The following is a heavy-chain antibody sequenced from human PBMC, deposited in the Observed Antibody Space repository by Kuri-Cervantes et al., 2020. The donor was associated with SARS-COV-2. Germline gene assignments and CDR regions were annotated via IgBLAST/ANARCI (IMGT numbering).Heavy chain of an antibody. CDR2: IYYSGSA. J-gene: IGHJ6*02. Sequence: SETLSLTCTVSGGSISSYYWSWIRQPPGKGLGRIGYIYYSGSANYNPSLKSRVTISVDTSKNQFSLRLSSVTAADTTVYYCARDDFYYYAMDVWGQGTTVTVSS. CDR1: GGSISSYY. CDR3: ARDDFYYYAMDV. V-gene: IGHV4-59*01.